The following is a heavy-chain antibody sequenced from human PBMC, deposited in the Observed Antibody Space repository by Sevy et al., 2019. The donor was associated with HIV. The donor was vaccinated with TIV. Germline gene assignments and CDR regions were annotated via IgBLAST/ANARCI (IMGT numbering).Heavy chain of an antibody. CDR2: INGDGEST. D-gene: IGHD3-10*01. CDR3: ARGTRGVVDS. Sequence: GGSLRLSCAASGFTSNNFWLHWVRQAPGKGLVWVSRINGDGESTGYADFVKGRFTISGDNAKNTAYLQMNSLRVDDTAIYYCARGTRGVVDSWGQGTLVTVSS. CDR1: GFTSNNFW. V-gene: IGHV3-74*01. J-gene: IGHJ4*02.